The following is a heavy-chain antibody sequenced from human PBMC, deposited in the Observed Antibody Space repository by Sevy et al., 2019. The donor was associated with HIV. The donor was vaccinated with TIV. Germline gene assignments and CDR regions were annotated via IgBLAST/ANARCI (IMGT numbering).Heavy chain of an antibody. J-gene: IGHJ6*02. Sequence: GGSLRLSCEASGFTFSSYWMSWVRQAPGKGLEWVANIKKDGSEKYYVDSVKGRFTISRDNAKNSLYLQMNSLRVEDTAMYYCARDCSSTNCLWGLDVWGQGTTVTVSS. CDR3: ARDCSSTNCLWGLDV. CDR2: IKKDGSEK. V-gene: IGHV3-7*03. CDR1: GFTFSSYW. D-gene: IGHD2-2*01.